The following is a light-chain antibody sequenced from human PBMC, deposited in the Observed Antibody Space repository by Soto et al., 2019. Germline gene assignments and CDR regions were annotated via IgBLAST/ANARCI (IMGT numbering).Light chain of an antibody. CDR2: AAS. J-gene: IGKJ1*01. V-gene: IGKV1-39*01. Sequence: DIQMTQSPSSLSASVGDRVTITCRASQTISRYLNWYRQKPGRAPELLIYAASSLQSGVPSRFRGSGSGTDYTLTISSLEPEDFATYYCQQSLSTPLTFGQGTKVEIK. CDR3: QQSLSTPLT. CDR1: QTISRY.